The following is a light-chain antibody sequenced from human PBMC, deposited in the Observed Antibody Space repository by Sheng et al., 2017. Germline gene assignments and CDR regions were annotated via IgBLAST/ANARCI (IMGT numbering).Light chain of an antibody. J-gene: IGLJ3*02. CDR2: EIN. CDR3: SSYAGNNNLL. CDR1: SSDIGTYNY. Sequence: PPSASGSPGQSVTISCTGTSSDIGTYNYVSWYQQHPGKAPKLMIYEINKRSSGVPGRFSGSKSGNTASLTVSGLQAEDEADYFCSSYAGNNNLLFGGGTKLTVL. V-gene: IGLV2-8*01.